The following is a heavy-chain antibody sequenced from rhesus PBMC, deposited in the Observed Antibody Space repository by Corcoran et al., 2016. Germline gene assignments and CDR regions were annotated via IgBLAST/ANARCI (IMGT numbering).Heavy chain of an antibody. V-gene: IGHV3-118*01. D-gene: IGHD1-44*01. CDR2: ISSKANNYET. Sequence: EVQLVESGGGLVQPGGSLRLSCAASGFTFSISALNWVRQASGKGLEWVGRISSKANNYETGYAGSVKGRFTISRDDSNKRAYLQMNNLKTEDTAVYYCTTPRESGNFNDYGLASWGQGVVVTVSS. CDR3: TTPRESGNFNDYGLAS. CDR1: GFTFSISA. J-gene: IGHJ6*01.